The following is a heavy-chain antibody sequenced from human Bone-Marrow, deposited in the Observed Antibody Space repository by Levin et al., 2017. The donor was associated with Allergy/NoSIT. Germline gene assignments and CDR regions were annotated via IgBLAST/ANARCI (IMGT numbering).Heavy chain of an antibody. CDR1: GGTFSSYA. CDR3: ARGRRNPIGLVSGWYCMDV. D-gene: IGHD6-19*01. V-gene: IGHV1-69*13. J-gene: IGHJ6*02. CDR2: IIPIFGTA. Sequence: SVKVSCKASGGTFSSYAISWVRQAPGQGLEWMGGIIPIFGTANYAQKFQGRVTITADESTSTAYMELSSLRSEDTAVYYCARGRRNPIGLVSGWYCMDVWGQGTTVTVSS.